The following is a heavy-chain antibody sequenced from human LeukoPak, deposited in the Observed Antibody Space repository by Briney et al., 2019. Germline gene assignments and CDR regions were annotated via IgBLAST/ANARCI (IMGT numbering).Heavy chain of an antibody. J-gene: IGHJ4*01. V-gene: IGHV3-43*01. CDR1: GFNFQDYT. CDR2: INWYGGST. CDR3: TKDLGKVIAAAGTSGFDT. Sequence: GGPLRLSCEASGFNFQDYTMHWVRQPPGKALEGVAHINWYGGSTYYGDSVKGRFTISRDTNKYALYLQMHRVRSEDTAVYYCTKDLGKVIAAAGTSGFDTWGRGTLVTVSS. D-gene: IGHD6-13*01.